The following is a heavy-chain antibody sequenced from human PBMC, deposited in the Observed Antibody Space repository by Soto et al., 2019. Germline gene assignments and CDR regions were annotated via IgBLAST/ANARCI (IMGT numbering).Heavy chain of an antibody. CDR1: GGSFSGYY. V-gene: IGHV4-34*01. J-gene: IGHJ5*02. CDR3: VRCHSRLVQNWFDP. D-gene: IGHD6-19*01. Sequence: PSETLSLTCAVYGGSFSGYYWSWIRQPPGKGLEWIGEINHSGSTNYNPSLKSRVTISVDTSKNQFSLKLSSVTAADTAVYYCVRCHSRLVQNWFDPWGQGTLVTVSS. CDR2: INHSGST.